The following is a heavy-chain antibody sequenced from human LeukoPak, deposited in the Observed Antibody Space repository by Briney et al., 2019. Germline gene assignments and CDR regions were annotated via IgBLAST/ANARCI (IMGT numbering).Heavy chain of an antibody. Sequence: SQTLSLTCTVSGGSLSSGGYYWSWLRQHPGTGLEWLGYIYYSGSTYYNPSLKSRVTISVDTSKNQFSLKLSSVTAADTAVYYCAGTIRFLEWSDWFDPWGQGTLVTVSS. CDR2: IYYSGST. V-gene: IGHV4-31*03. CDR3: AGTIRFLEWSDWFDP. CDR1: GGSLSSGGYY. D-gene: IGHD3-3*01. J-gene: IGHJ5*02.